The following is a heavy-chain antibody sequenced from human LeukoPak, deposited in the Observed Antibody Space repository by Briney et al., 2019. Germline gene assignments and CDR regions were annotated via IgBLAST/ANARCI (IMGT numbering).Heavy chain of an antibody. Sequence: PGGSLRLSCTASGFTFGDYAMSWFRQAPGKGREWVSFIRSKAYGGTTEYAASVKGRFTISRDDSKSIAYLQMNSLKTEDTAVYYCTRDRGGEQWLVQGYWGQGTLVTVSS. CDR1: GFTFGDYA. J-gene: IGHJ4*02. D-gene: IGHD6-19*01. CDR3: TRDRGGEQWLVQGY. V-gene: IGHV3-49*03. CDR2: IRSKAYGGTT.